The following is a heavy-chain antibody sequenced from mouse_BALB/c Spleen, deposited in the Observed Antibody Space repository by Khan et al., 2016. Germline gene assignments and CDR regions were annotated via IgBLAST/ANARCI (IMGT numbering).Heavy chain of an antibody. J-gene: IGHJ3*01. CDR3: ARGLGRAY. CDR1: GYSITSDYA. Sequence: EVQLQESGPGLVKPSQSLSLTCTVTGYSITSDYAWNWIRQFPGNKLEWMGYISYSGSTSYNPSLKSRISITRDTSKNQFFLQLNSVTTEDTATXYCARGLGRAYWGQGTLVTVSA. CDR2: ISYSGST. D-gene: IGHD4-1*01. V-gene: IGHV3-2*02.